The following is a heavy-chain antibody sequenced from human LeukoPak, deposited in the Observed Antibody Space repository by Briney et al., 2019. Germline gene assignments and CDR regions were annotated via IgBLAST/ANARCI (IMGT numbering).Heavy chain of an antibody. J-gene: IGHJ4*02. CDR3: AVVTRDYGDSTIIDY. CDR2: ISSSGSTI. V-gene: IGHV3-48*03. D-gene: IGHD4-17*01. Sequence: GGSLRLSWAASGYTFSSYEMNWVRQAPGKGLEWVSYISSSGSTIYYADSVKGRFTISRDNAKNSLYLQMNSLRAEDTAVYYRAVVTRDYGDSTIIDYWGQGTLVTVSS. CDR1: GYTFSSYE.